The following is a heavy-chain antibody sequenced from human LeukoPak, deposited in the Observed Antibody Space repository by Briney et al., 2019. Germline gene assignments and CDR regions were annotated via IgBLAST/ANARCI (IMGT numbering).Heavy chain of an antibody. D-gene: IGHD3-3*02. CDR2: IDNTGKTI. Sequence: GGSLRLSCAASGFTFSDYYMRWIRQSPGRGLEWIGYIDNTGKTIHYADSVKGRFTFSRDNAKNSLYLQMNSLRVDDTALYYCAKSFMSGHFPVFDPWGRGTLVIVSS. CDR3: AKSFMSGHFPVFDP. J-gene: IGHJ5*02. V-gene: IGHV3-11*01. CDR1: GFTFSDYY.